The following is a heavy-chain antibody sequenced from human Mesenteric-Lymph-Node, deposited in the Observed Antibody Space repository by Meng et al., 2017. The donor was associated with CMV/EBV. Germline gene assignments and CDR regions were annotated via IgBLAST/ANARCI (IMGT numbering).Heavy chain of an antibody. CDR2: VDHSGNT. CDR3: ARRSGTYPPNIDY. V-gene: IGHV4-38-2*02. D-gene: IGHD3-10*01. J-gene: IGHJ4*02. CDR1: GYSISSGYY. Sequence: SETLSLTCTVSGYSISSGYYWGWIRLPPQKGLEWIGNVDHSGNTYYNPSLKSRVTISLDTSNNQFSLNLVFVTAADTAVYYCARRSGTYPPNIDYWSQGTLVTVSS.